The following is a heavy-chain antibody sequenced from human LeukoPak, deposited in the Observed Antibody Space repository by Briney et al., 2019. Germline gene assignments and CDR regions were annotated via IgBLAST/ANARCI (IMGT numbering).Heavy chain of an antibody. CDR2: IIPIFGTA. J-gene: IGHJ4*02. CDR3: ASAGGSGRGDPFFDY. CDR1: GGTFSSYA. D-gene: IGHD3-10*01. V-gene: IGHV1-69*05. Sequence: SVKVSCKASGGTFSSYAISWVRQAPGQGLEWMGGIIPIFGTANYAQKFQGRVTITTDESTSTAYMELSSLRSGDTAVYYCASAGGSGRGDPFFDYWGQGTLVTVSS.